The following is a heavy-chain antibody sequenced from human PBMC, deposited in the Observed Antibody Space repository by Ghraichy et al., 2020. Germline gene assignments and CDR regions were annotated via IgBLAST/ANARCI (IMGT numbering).Heavy chain of an antibody. V-gene: IGHV3-23*01. Sequence: ETLSLTCAASGFTFSNYAMSWVRQAPGKGLEWVSGISGSGAGTYYADSVKGRFTISRDNSKNTLYLQVNSLRAEDTAVYYCAKHSGYSYDTTFDYWGQGTLVTVSS. CDR1: GFTFSNYA. CDR3: AKHSGYSYDTTFDY. CDR2: ISGSGAGT. J-gene: IGHJ4*02. D-gene: IGHD5-18*01.